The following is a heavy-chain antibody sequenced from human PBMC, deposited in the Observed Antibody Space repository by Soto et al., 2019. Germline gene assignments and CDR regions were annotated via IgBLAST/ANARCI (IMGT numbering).Heavy chain of an antibody. J-gene: IGHJ4*02. CDR2: IYYSGST. CDR1: GGSVSSGSYY. D-gene: IGHD4-17*01. CDR3: AFGDYVPYFDY. V-gene: IGHV4-61*01. Sequence: PSETLSLTCTVSGGSVSSGSYYWSWIRQPPGKGLEWIGYIYYSGSTNYNPSLKSRVTISVDTSKNQFTLKLSSVTAADTAVYYCAFGDYVPYFDYWGQGTLVTVSS.